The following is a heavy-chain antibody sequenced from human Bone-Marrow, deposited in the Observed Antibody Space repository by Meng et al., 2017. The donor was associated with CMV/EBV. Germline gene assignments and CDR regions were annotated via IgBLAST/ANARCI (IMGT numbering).Heavy chain of an antibody. Sequence: SETLSLTCTVSGGSISSYYWSWIRQPPGKGLEWIGYIYYSGSTNYNPSLKSRVTISVDTSKNQFSLKLSSVTAADTAVYYCARGGYGGNSRGWFDPWGQGTLVTGSS. CDR1: GGSISSYY. J-gene: IGHJ5*02. D-gene: IGHD4-23*01. CDR3: ARGGYGGNSRGWFDP. V-gene: IGHV4-59*01. CDR2: IYYSGST.